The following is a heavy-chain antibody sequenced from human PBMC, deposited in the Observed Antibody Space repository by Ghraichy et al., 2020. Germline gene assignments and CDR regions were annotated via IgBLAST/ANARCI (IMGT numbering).Heavy chain of an antibody. CDR3: ARQDQLTTHQADF. V-gene: IGHV3-21*01. D-gene: IGHD1-1*01. CDR2: ISVINNDK. J-gene: IGHJ4*02. CDR1: GFTFSSYS. Sequence: GSLRLSCAASGFTFSSYSMNWVRQAPGKGLEWISTISVINNDKYYADSVRGRFTISRDNAQNSLYLQMNNLRAEDTAVYYCARQDQLTTHQADFWGQGTLVTVSS.